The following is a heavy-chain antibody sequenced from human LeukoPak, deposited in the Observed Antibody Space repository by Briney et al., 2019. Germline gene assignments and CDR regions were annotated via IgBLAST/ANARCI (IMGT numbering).Heavy chain of an antibody. CDR2: ISGGGVTT. CDR3: AKVRSGDYGDYSLDY. V-gene: IGHV3-23*01. D-gene: IGHD4-17*01. Sequence: GGSLRLSCVGSGFTSIAYALTWARQAPGKGLEWVSGISGGGVTTYYADSVKGRFTISRDNSKNTLYLQMNSLRAEDTAVYYCAKVRSGDYGDYSLDYWGQGTLVTVSS. J-gene: IGHJ4*02. CDR1: GFTSIAYA.